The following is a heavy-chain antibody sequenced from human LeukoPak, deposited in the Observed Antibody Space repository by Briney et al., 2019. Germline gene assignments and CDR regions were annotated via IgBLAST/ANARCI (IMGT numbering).Heavy chain of an antibody. CDR1: AFPLNDFE. CDR3: ARELLHCAGDCNDY. CDR2: IHCDGGSI. J-gene: IGHJ4*02. D-gene: IGHD2-21*02. V-gene: IGHV3-48*03. Sequence: GRSLRLSCEPSAFPLNDFEMNWVRQVPGNGLEWVAHIHCDGGSIFYADSVKRRFNVSNDNAKNSLYLQMNSLRVEDTAIYHCARELLHCAGDCNDYWGQGTPVTVSS.